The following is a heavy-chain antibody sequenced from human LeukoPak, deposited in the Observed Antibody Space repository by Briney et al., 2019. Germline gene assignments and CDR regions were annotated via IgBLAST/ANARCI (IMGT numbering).Heavy chain of an antibody. CDR1: GFTFSDYT. CDR2: ISSSSSYI. CDR3: ARMAAENWFDS. J-gene: IGHJ5*01. Sequence: GGSLRLSCAASGFTFSDYTMNWVRQAPGKGLEWVSDISSSSSYIFHPDSVKGRFTISRDNAKNSLYLQMNSLRAEDTAVYYCARMAAENWFDSWGQGTLVTVSS. D-gene: IGHD6-13*01. V-gene: IGHV3-21*01.